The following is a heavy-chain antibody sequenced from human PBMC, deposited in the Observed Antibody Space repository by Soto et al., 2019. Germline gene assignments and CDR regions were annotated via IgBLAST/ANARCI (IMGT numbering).Heavy chain of an antibody. CDR1: GDSISSSVW. CDR3: ARKAWVRFDY. V-gene: IGHV4-4*02. D-gene: IGHD7-27*01. Sequence: PSETLSLTCAVSGDSISSSVWWTWVRRPPGKGLEWIGEVFHTGNTNYNPSLKSRVTMSVDKSTNEFSLKVTSVTAADTAIYYCARKAWVRFDYWGQGALVTSPQ. CDR2: VFHTGNT. J-gene: IGHJ4*02.